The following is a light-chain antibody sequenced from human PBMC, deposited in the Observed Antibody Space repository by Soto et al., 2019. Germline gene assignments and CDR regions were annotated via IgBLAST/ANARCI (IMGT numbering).Light chain of an antibody. Sequence: EIVLTQSPATLSLSPGERVTLSCRASQNFSTYLAWYQQKPGQAPRLLIYHASVREPGIPARFSGSVSGTDFTLTISSPDHEDSAVYYCQRRTNWLTFGPGTKVDIK. J-gene: IGKJ3*01. V-gene: IGKV3-11*01. CDR1: QNFSTY. CDR2: HAS. CDR3: QRRTNWLT.